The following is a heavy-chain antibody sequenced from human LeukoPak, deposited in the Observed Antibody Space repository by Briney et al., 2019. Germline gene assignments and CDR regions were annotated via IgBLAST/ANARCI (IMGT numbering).Heavy chain of an antibody. CDR1: GGSISSGDYY. J-gene: IGHJ4*02. CDR2: IYYSGST. D-gene: IGHD3-22*01. CDR3: ASYFHYSSGYYYVFY. V-gene: IGHV4-30-4*08. Sequence: SEILSLTCTVSGGSISSGDYYWSWIRQPPGKGLEWIGYIYYSGSTYYNPSLKDRVTISVDTSKNQFSLKLSSVTAADTAVYYCASYFHYSSGYYYVFYWGQGTLVTVSS.